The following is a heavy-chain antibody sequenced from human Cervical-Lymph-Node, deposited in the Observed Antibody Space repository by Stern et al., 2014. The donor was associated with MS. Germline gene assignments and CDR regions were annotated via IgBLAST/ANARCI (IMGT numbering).Heavy chain of an antibody. Sequence: QVPLKESGPALVRPTQTLTLTCTFSGFSLNTGGMYVSWIRQPPGKALEWLARIDWNDGKNYSTSLRTRLTISKDTSKNQVVLTMTNMDPVDTATYCCTRVTPNVVFDYWGQGILVTVSS. CDR3: TRVTPNVVFDY. CDR2: IDWNDGK. D-gene: IGHD2-15*01. V-gene: IGHV2-70*15. CDR1: GFSLNTGGMY. J-gene: IGHJ4*02.